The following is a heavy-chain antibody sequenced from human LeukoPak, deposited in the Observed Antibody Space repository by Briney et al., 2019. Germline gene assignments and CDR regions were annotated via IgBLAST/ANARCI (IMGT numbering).Heavy chain of an antibody. CDR1: GGSISSYY. CDR2: IYYSGST. J-gene: IGHJ6*02. D-gene: IGHD1-14*01. CDR3: ARGQSEPYYYYGMDV. Sequence: SETLSLTCTVSGGSISSYYWSWIRQPPGKGLEWIGYIYYSGSTNYNPSLKSRVTISVDTSKNQFSLKLSSVTAADTAVYYCARGQSEPYYYYGMDVWGQGTTVTVPS. V-gene: IGHV4-59*01.